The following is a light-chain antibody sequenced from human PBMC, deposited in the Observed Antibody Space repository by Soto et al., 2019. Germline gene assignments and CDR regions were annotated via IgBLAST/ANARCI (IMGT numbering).Light chain of an antibody. CDR3: QQDNSFPYT. CDR1: DDIRRW. CDR2: EAS. Sequence: DIQLTQSPSSMSASVGDIVTISCRASDDIRRWLAWYQQKPGKAPKLLIYEASSLQTGVPSRFSGSAPGTDFTLTISSLQPEDFATYYCQQDNSFPYTVGQGTKLEIK. J-gene: IGKJ2*01. V-gene: IGKV1-12*01.